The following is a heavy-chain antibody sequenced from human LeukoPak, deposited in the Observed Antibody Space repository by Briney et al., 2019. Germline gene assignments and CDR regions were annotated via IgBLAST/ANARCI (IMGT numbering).Heavy chain of an antibody. CDR1: GGTFSSYA. Sequence: GASVKVCCKASGGTFSSYAISWVRQAPGQGLEWMGGIIPIFGTANYAQKFQGRVTITADESTSTAYMELSSLRSEDTAVYYCARDIQPLLYGDWGQGTLVTVSS. D-gene: IGHD2-2*02. J-gene: IGHJ4*02. V-gene: IGHV1-69*13. CDR2: IIPIFGTA. CDR3: ARDIQPLLYGD.